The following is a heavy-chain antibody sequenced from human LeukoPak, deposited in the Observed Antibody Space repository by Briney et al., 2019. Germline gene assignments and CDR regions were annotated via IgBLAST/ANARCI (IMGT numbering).Heavy chain of an antibody. Sequence: SETLSLTCTVSGGSISSYYWSWIRQPPGKGLEWIGYIYYSGSTNYNPSLKSRVTISVDTSKNQFSLKLSSVTAADTAVYYCARHVGYSSSWYSAFDIWGQGTMVTVSS. V-gene: IGHV4-59*08. J-gene: IGHJ3*02. D-gene: IGHD6-13*01. CDR1: GGSISSYY. CDR3: ARHVGYSSSWYSAFDI. CDR2: IYYSGST.